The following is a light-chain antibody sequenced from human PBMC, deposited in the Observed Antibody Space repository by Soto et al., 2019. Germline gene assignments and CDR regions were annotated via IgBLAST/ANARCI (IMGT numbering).Light chain of an antibody. J-gene: IGKJ5*01. Sequence: EILMTHPPATLSVSPGERATLSCRASQSISSDLAWYQQKPGQAPRLLIYGSTRATGIPARFSGSGSETAFTLPISSLEHEDSAVYYCQQRNIWHPVTFGQGTRLEI. CDR1: QSISSD. CDR2: GS. V-gene: IGKV3-15*01. CDR3: QQRNIWHPVT.